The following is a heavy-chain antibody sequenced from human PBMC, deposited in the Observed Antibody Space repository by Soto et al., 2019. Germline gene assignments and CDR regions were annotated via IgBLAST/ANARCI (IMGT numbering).Heavy chain of an antibody. V-gene: IGHV3-11*05. CDR2: ISSSSSYT. CDR1: GFTFSDYY. CDR3: ARDLPRVRGVNHYVIDV. J-gene: IGHJ6*02. Sequence: GGSLRLSCAASGFTFSDYYMSWIRQAPGKGLEWVSYISSSSSYTNYADSVKGRFTISRDNAKNSLYLQMNSLRAEDTAVYYCARDLPRVRGVNHYVIDVWGQGTTVTGSS. D-gene: IGHD3-10*01.